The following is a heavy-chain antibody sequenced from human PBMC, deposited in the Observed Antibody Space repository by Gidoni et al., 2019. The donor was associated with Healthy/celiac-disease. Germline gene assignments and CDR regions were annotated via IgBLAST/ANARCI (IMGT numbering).Heavy chain of an antibody. V-gene: IGHV3-23*01. J-gene: IGHJ6*03. CDR2: ISGSGGST. CDR3: ASGGDIVVVPAAYMDV. CDR1: GFPFRSYA. Sequence: EVQLFESGGGLVQPGGSLRLSCAASGFPFRSYAMSWVRQAPGKGLEWVSAISGSGGSTYYADSVKGRFTISRDKSKNTLYLQMNSLRAEDTAVYYCASGGDIVVVPAAYMDVWGKGTTVTVSS. D-gene: IGHD2-2*01.